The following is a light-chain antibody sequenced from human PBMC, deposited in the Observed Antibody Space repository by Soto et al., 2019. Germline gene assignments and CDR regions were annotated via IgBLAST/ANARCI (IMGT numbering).Light chain of an antibody. CDR1: QSLLHSDGYTY. Sequence: DIVMTQSPLSLPVTPGEPASISCRSSQSLLHSDGYTYFDWYLQKPGQSPQLLIYLGSNRASGVPDRFSGSGSGTDFTLKISKVEAEDVGVYYCMQALQTPWTFGRGTKVEI. CDR2: LGS. V-gene: IGKV2-28*01. CDR3: MQALQTPWT. J-gene: IGKJ1*01.